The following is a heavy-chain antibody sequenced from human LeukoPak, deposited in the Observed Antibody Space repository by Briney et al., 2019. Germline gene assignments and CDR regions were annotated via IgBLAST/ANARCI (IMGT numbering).Heavy chain of an antibody. CDR2: INPNSGGT. V-gene: IGHV1-2*06. J-gene: IGHJ4*02. D-gene: IGHD2-15*01. Sequence: ASVKVSCKASGYTFTSYGISWARQAPGQGLEWMGRINPNSGGTNYAQKFQGRVTMTRDTSISTAYMELSRLRSDDTAVYYCAREGPLLGLDYWGQGTLVTVSS. CDR3: AREGPLLGLDY. CDR1: GYTFTSYG.